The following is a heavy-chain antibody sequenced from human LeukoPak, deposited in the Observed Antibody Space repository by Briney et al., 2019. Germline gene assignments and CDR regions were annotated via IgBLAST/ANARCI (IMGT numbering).Heavy chain of an antibody. Sequence: ASVKVSCKASGGTFSSHAISWVRQAPGQGLEWMGRIIPILGIANYAQKFQGRVTITADKSTSTAYMELSSLRSEDTAVYYCARAWALLWFGDLSYFDYWGQGTLVTVSS. CDR1: GGTFSSHA. CDR2: IIPILGIA. V-gene: IGHV1-69*04. D-gene: IGHD3-10*01. J-gene: IGHJ4*02. CDR3: ARAWALLWFGDLSYFDY.